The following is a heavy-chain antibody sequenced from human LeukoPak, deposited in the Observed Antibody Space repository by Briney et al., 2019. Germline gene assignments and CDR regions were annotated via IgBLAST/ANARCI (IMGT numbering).Heavy chain of an antibody. CDR3: ASPPSSRLYYFDY. CDR2: IRNKVKSYTT. D-gene: IGHD6-19*01. CDR1: GFTFSDHY. V-gene: IGHV3-72*01. Sequence: PGGSLRLSCAASGFTFSDHYMDWVRQAPGNGLEWLGRIRNKVKSYTTEYAASVKGRFTISRDDSKSSLYLQMNSLKTEDTAVYYCASPPSSRLYYFDYWGQGTLVTVSS. J-gene: IGHJ4*02.